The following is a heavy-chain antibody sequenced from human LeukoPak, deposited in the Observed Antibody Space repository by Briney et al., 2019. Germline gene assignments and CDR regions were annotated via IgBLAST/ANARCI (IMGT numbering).Heavy chain of an antibody. V-gene: IGHV3-23*01. CDR1: GFTFNSYA. Sequence: GGSLRLSCAASGFTFNSYAMSWVRPAPGKGLEWSSAISGSGGSTYYADSVKGRFTISRDNSKNTMELKMNSLRAEDTAVYCCAKSPGGGFGELRYFDNWGQGTLVTVSS. D-gene: IGHD3-10*01. J-gene: IGHJ4*02. CDR2: ISGSGGST. CDR3: AKSPGGGFGELRYFDN.